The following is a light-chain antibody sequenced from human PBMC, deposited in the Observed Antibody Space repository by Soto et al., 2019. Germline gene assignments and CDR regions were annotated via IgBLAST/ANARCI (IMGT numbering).Light chain of an antibody. J-gene: IGKJ2*01. Sequence: DIQMTQSPSTLSASVGDRVTITCRASQSISSWLAWYQQKPGKAPKLLIYDASNLESGVPSRFSGSGSGTEFTLTISSLQPDDFATYYCQQYNSYSPYTFGRGTKVDIK. CDR1: QSISSW. CDR3: QQYNSYSPYT. V-gene: IGKV1-5*01. CDR2: DAS.